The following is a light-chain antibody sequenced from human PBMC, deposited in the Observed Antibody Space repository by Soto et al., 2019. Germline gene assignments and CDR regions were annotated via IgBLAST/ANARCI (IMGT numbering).Light chain of an antibody. Sequence: QSVLSQPPSASGTPGQGVTISCSGGDSNIGGGAVNWYQHLPGTAPKLLIFSDNQRPSGVPDRFSGSRSGTSASLAISGLQSEDEADYYCAAWDDSLGGQVFGTGTKVTVL. CDR3: AAWDDSLGGQV. J-gene: IGLJ1*01. CDR2: SDN. CDR1: DSNIGGGA. V-gene: IGLV1-44*01.